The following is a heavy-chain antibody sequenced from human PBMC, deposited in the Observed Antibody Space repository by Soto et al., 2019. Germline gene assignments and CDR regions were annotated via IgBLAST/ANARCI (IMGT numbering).Heavy chain of an antibody. CDR3: ARNWNDVDFDY. CDR2: ISSSSTI. V-gene: IGHV3-48*02. Sequence: PGGSLRLSCAASGFTFSSYSMNWVRQAPGKGLEWVSYISSSSTIYYADSVKGRFTISRDNAKNSLYLQMNSLRDEDTAVYYCARNWNDVDFDYWGQGTLVTVSS. CDR1: GFTFSSYS. D-gene: IGHD1-1*01. J-gene: IGHJ4*02.